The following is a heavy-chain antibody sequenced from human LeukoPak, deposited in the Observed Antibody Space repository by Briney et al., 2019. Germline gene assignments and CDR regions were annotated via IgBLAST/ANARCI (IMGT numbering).Heavy chain of an antibody. CDR3: AREIGTIFGVVIMRFDP. CDR2: IYTSGST. CDR1: GGSISSGRYY. Sequence: SETLSLTCTVSGGSISSGRYYWSWIRQPAGKGLEWIGRIYTSGSTNYNPSLKSRVTISVDTSKNQFSLKLSSVTAADTAVYYCAREIGTIFGVVIMRFDPWGQGTLVTVSS. J-gene: IGHJ5*02. V-gene: IGHV4-61*02. D-gene: IGHD3-3*01.